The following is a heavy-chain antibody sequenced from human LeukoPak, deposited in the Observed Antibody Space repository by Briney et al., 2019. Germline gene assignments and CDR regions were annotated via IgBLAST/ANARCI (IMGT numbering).Heavy chain of an antibody. CDR1: GFSFGGYA. Sequence: GGSLRLSCAASGFSFGGYAMTWVRQAPGKGLEWVSVISGSGNNTYYADSVKGRFTISRDNSKNTVYLQMNSLRAADTAVYYCAKGKDVWGSYRTEFDFWGQGTLVTVSS. CDR2: ISGSGNNT. D-gene: IGHD3-16*02. J-gene: IGHJ4*02. CDR3: AKGKDVWGSYRTEFDF. V-gene: IGHV3-23*01.